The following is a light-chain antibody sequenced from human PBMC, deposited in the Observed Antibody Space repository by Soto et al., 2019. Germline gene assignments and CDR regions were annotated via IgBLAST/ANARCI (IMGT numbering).Light chain of an antibody. CDR1: QSISNW. V-gene: IGKV1-5*01. CDR2: GAS. J-gene: IGKJ1*01. Sequence: DIHMTQSPSTLSASVGDRVTITWRASQSISNWLAWYQQKPGKAPKVLIYGASTLESGVPSRFSGSGSGTEFNLTLSSLQPDDFATYYCQQYNTYSPAFGQGTKVDIK. CDR3: QQYNTYSPA.